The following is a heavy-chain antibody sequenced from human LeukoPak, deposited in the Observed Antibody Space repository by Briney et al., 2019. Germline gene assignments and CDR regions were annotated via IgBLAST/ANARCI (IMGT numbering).Heavy chain of an antibody. V-gene: IGHV3-30*18. CDR3: AKVASGYFYYYGMDV. D-gene: IGHD3-22*01. CDR2: ISYDGSNK. Sequence: TGGSLRLSCAASGFTFSSYGMHWVRQAPGKGLEWVAVISYDGSNKYYAGSVKGRFTISRDNSKNTLYLQMNSLRAEDTAVYYCAKVASGYFYYYGMDVWGQGTTVTVSS. CDR1: GFTFSSYG. J-gene: IGHJ6*02.